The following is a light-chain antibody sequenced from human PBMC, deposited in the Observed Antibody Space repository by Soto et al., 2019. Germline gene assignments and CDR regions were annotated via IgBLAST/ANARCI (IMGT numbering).Light chain of an antibody. CDR1: SSNIGAGYD. Sequence: QSVLTQPPSVSGAPGQRVTISCTGSSSNIGAGYDVHWYQQLPGTAPKLLISGNSTRPSGVPDRFSGSKSGTSATLAITGRQAEDEAEYYCQSYDSSLSGSWVFGGGTKLTVL. CDR3: QSYDSSLSGSWV. CDR2: GNS. J-gene: IGLJ3*02. V-gene: IGLV1-40*01.